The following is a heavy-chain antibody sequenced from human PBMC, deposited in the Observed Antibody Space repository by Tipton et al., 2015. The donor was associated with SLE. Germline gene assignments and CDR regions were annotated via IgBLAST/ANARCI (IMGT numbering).Heavy chain of an antibody. CDR1: GGSVSSYY. J-gene: IGHJ4*02. CDR2: IRNSGRT. CDR3: ARDSPTVAGTFDS. Sequence: TLSLTCTVSGGSVSSYYWSWIRQPPGKGLEWIGYIRNSGRTNYNPSLKSRVTMSVETSKNQFSLRLTSVTAADTAVYYCARDSPTVAGTFDSWGQGTLVIVSA. V-gene: IGHV4-59*02. D-gene: IGHD6-19*01.